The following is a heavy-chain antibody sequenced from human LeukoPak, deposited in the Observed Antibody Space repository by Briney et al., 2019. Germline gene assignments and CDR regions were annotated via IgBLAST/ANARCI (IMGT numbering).Heavy chain of an antibody. V-gene: IGHV4-31*03. J-gene: IGHJ6*02. CDR1: GGSISSGGYY. CDR3: ARRRPEVGSPPLGYYYYGMDV. CDR2: IYYSGST. Sequence: SETLSLTCTVSGGSISSGGYYWSWIRQHPGKGLEWIGYIYYSGSTYYNPSLKSRVTISVGTSKNQFSLKLSSVTAADTAVYYCARRRPEVGSPPLGYYYYGMDVWGQGTTVTVSS. D-gene: IGHD1-26*01.